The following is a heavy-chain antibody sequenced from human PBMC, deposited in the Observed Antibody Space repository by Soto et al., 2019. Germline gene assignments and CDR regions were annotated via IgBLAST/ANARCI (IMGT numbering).Heavy chain of an antibody. CDR2: ISAYNGNT. J-gene: IGHJ6*02. CDR1: GYTFTSYG. CDR3: ARVRPYYYDSSGYYYDYYGMDV. Sequence: ASVKGSCRAAGYTFTSYGISWVGQAPGQGLEGMGWISAYNGNTNYAQKLQGRVTMTTDTSTSTAYMELRSLRSDDTAVYYCARVRPYYYDSSGYYYDYYGMDVWGQGTTVTVSS. D-gene: IGHD3-22*01. V-gene: IGHV1-18*01.